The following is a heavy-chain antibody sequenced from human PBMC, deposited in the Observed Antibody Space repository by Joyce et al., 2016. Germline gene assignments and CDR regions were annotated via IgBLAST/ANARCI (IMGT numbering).Heavy chain of an antibody. V-gene: IGHV1-2*02. J-gene: IGHJ4*02. Sequence: QVRLVQSGADVKKPGASAKVSCKASGYTFTGYYIHWVRQAPGQGLEWMGWINPNSGGTNSAQKCQGRVTMTRDTSINTAYMELKRLRFDDTAVYYCARGPHPFDTSDYGGHWGQGTLVTVSS. D-gene: IGHD3-22*01. CDR1: GYTFTGYY. CDR2: INPNSGGT. CDR3: ARGPHPFDTSDYGGH.